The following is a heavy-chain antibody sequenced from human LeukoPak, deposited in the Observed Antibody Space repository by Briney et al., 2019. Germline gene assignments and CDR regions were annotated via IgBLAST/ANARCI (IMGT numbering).Heavy chain of an antibody. Sequence: GGSLRLSCAASGFAVSTNYLSWVRQAPGKGLEWVSVIYSDGSTYYTDSVKGRFTISRDNSKNTLYLQMNSLRAEDTAVYYCAKEETIAEYYFDYWGQGTLVTVSS. V-gene: IGHV3-53*01. CDR3: AKEETIAEYYFDY. CDR2: IYSDGST. J-gene: IGHJ4*02. CDR1: GFAVSTNY. D-gene: IGHD6-13*01.